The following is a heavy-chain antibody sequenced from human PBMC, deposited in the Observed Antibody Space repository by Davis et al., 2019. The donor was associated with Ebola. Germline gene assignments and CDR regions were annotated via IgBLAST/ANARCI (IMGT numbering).Heavy chain of an antibody. CDR1: GFTFSSYA. D-gene: IGHD3-22*01. Sequence: GESLKISCAASGFTFSSYAMSWVRQAPGKGLEWVSAISGSGGITYYADSVKGRFTISRDNSKNTLYLQMNSLRAEDTAVYYCAKVESYYYDSSGYFDYWGQGTLVTVSS. CDR3: AKVESYYYDSSGYFDY. CDR2: ISGSGGIT. J-gene: IGHJ4*02. V-gene: IGHV3-23*01.